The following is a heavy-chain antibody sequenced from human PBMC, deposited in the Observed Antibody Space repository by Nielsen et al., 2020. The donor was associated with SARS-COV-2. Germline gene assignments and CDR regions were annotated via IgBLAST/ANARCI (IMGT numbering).Heavy chain of an antibody. Sequence: GGSLRLSCAASGFTFSSYAMHWVRQAPGKGLEWVAVISYDGSNKYYADSVKGRFTISRDNSKNALYLQMNSLRAEDTAVYYCARDGSLGITALLLDYGMDVWGQGTTVTVSS. CDR1: GFTFSSYA. J-gene: IGHJ6*02. D-gene: IGHD5-18*01. CDR2: ISYDGSNK. V-gene: IGHV3-30-3*01. CDR3: ARDGSLGITALLLDYGMDV.